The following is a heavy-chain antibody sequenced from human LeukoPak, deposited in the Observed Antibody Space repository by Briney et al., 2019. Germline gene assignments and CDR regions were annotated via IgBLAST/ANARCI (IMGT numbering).Heavy chain of an antibody. CDR2: ISSGDNTI. CDR1: GFTFSDYY. D-gene: IGHD1-7*01. CDR3: ARVMGNYATDY. J-gene: IGHJ4*02. Sequence: GGSLRLSCAASGFTFSDYYMSWIRQAPGKGLEWVSYISSGDNTIYYADSVKGRFTMSRDNTKNSLYLQMNSLRAEDTAVYYCARVMGNYATDYWGQGTLVTVSS. V-gene: IGHV3-11*04.